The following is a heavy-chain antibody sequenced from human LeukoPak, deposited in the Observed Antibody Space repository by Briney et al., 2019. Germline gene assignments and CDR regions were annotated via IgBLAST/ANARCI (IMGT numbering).Heavy chain of an antibody. J-gene: IGHJ4*02. CDR3: ARAMPYFYGSIAVPGTIDY. CDR1: GETFIHNF. Sequence: SETLSLTCAVYGETFIHNFWTWIRQPPGKGLEWIGQINHSGRTYYNPSLKSRVTILVDTSKNQFSLKLTSVTAADTAVYYCARAMPYFYGSIAVPGTIDYWGQGILVTVSS. CDR2: INHSGRT. D-gene: IGHD6-19*01. V-gene: IGHV4-34*01.